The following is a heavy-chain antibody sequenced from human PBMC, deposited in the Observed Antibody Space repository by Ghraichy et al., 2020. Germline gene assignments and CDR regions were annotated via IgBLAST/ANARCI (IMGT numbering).Heavy chain of an antibody. CDR2: IKTDGSEE. Sequence: VGNIKTDGSEEYYVDSVKGRFTISRDNAKNSLYLQMNSLRAEDTAMYYCVRDNPFGSDWCQGTLVTVSS. V-gene: IGHV3-7*01. CDR3: VRDNPFGSD. J-gene: IGHJ4*02. D-gene: IGHD3-3*01.